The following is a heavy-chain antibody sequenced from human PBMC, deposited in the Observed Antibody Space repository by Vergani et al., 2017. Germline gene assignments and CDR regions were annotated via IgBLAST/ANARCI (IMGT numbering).Heavy chain of an antibody. D-gene: IGHD2-15*01. CDR2: IYTSGST. V-gene: IGHV4-61*02. CDR1: GGSISSGSYY. J-gene: IGHJ4*02. CDR3: AREGGWGGTIDY. Sequence: QVQLQESGPGLVKPSQTLSLTCTVSGGSISSGSYYWSWIRQPAGKGLEWIGRIYTSGSTNYNPSLKSRVTISVDTSKNHFSLKLSSVTAADTAVYYCAREGGWGGTIDYWGQGTLVTVSS.